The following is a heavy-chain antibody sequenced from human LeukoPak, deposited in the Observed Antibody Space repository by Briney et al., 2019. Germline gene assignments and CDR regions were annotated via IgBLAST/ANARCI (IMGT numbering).Heavy chain of an antibody. CDR1: GYTFTSYD. D-gene: IGHD6-13*01. CDR3: AARAASSPPLRPLDY. CDR2: VNPDSGNT. Sequence: ASVKVSCKASGYTFTSYDINWVRQATGQGPEWRGWVNPDSGNTGYSQKFQGRGTMTSNASISTAYMELTSLRSEDTAVYYCAARAASSPPLRPLDYWGQGTLVTVSS. J-gene: IGHJ4*02. V-gene: IGHV1-8*01.